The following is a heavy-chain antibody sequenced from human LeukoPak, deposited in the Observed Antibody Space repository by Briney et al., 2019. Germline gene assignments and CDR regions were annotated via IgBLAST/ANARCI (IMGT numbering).Heavy chain of an antibody. J-gene: IGHJ3*02. D-gene: IGHD1-26*01. CDR1: GGPISSSSYY. Sequence: PSETLSLTCTVSGGPISSSSYYWGWIRQPPGKGLEWIGSIYYSGSTYYNPSLKSRVTISVDTSKNQFSLKLSSVTAADTAVYYCARHREKIVVATRFDDAFDIWGPGTMVTVSS. CDR2: IYYSGST. CDR3: ARHREKIVVATRFDDAFDI. V-gene: IGHV4-39*01.